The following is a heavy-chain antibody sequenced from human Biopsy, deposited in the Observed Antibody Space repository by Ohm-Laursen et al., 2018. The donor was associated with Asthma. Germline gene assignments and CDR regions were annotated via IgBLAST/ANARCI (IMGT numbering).Heavy chain of an antibody. CDR3: ARMITMIQAANYYSYAMDV. CDR2: LFHSGST. V-gene: IGHV4-30-2*01. D-gene: IGHD3-22*01. CDR1: GDSINSGGFL. Sequence: TLSLTCAVSGDSINSGGFLWKGIRQAPGEGLGWISYLFHSGSTYYNPPLKSRVTISVDRSKRQFSLKVNSVTAAVTAVYYCARMITMIQAANYYSYAMDVWGQGTTVTVSS. J-gene: IGHJ6*02.